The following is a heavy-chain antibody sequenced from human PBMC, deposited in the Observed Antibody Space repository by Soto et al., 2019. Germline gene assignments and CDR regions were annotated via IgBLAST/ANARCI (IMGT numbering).Heavy chain of an antibody. V-gene: IGHV3-30*18. D-gene: IGHD5-18*01. Sequence: QVQLVEPGGGVVQPGRSLRLSCAASGFTFSSYGMHWVRQAPGKGLEWVAVISYDGSNKYYADSVKGRFTISRDNSKNTLYLQMNSLRAEDTAVYYCAKGYSYGYYGMDVWGQGTTVTVSS. CDR3: AKGYSYGYYGMDV. J-gene: IGHJ6*02. CDR1: GFTFSSYG. CDR2: ISYDGSNK.